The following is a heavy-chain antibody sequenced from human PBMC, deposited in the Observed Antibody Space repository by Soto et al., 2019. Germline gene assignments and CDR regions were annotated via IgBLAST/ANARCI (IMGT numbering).Heavy chain of an antibody. CDR3: AKSFRGYYYYYMDV. CDR2: ISWNSGSI. J-gene: IGHJ6*03. V-gene: IGHV3-9*01. Sequence: GGSLRLSCAASGFTFDDYAMHWVRQAPGKGLEWVSGISWNSGSIGYADSVKGRFTISRDNAKNSLYLQMNSLRVEDTALYYCAKSFRGYYYYYMDVWGKGTTVTVSS. CDR1: GFTFDDYA.